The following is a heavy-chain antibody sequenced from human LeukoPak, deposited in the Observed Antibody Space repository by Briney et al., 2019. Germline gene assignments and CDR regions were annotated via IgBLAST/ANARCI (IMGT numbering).Heavy chain of an antibody. V-gene: IGHV4-4*09. CDR1: GGSISPYF. CDR2: IYTDGST. CDR3: ARRQIYFDH. Sequence: NTSETLSLTCTVSGGSISPYFWSWLRQPPGKGPEWIGYIYTDGSTKYNPSLKSRVTISLDTSKNQFSLKLSSVTAADTAVYYCARRQIYFDHWGQGTLVTVSS. J-gene: IGHJ4*02.